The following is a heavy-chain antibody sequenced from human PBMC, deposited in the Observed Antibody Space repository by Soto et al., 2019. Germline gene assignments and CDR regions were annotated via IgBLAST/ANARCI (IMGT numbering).Heavy chain of an antibody. D-gene: IGHD2-2*01. CDR3: AKEDCSSTSCYLSYYYYYMDV. CDR2: ISYDGSNK. V-gene: IGHV3-30*18. J-gene: IGHJ6*03. Sequence: QVQLVESGGGVVQPGRSLRLSCAASGFTFSSYGMHWVRQAPGKGLEWVAVISYDGSNKYYADSVKGRFTISRDNSKNTLYRQMNSLRAEDTAVYYCAKEDCSSTSCYLSYYYYYMDVWGKGTTVTVSS. CDR1: GFTFSSYG.